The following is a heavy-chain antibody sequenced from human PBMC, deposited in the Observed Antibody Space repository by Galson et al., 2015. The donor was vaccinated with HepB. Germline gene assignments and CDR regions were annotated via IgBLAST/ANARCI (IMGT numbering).Heavy chain of an antibody. J-gene: IGHJ4*02. V-gene: IGHV3-33*05. Sequence: VRQAPGKGLEWVAVISYDGSNKYYADSVKGRFTVSRDNSENTLYLQMNSLRAEDTAVYYCGRDYVGFCSSTSCPIEYWGQGTLVTVSS. D-gene: IGHD2-2*01. CDR2: ISYDGSNK. CDR3: GRDYVGFCSSTSCPIEY.